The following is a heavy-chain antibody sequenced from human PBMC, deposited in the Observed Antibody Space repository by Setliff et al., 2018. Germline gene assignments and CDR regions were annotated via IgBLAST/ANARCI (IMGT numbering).Heavy chain of an antibody. Sequence: SETLSLTCTVSGGSISSYYWSWIRQPPGKGLEWIGSIHYSGATTYNPSLKSRVTISVDTSKNQFSLNLNSVTAADTAVYYCARYRNYFDSSGQTQYYFDYWGQGTLV. J-gene: IGHJ4*02. D-gene: IGHD3-22*01. CDR2: IHYSGAT. CDR3: ARYRNYFDSSGQTQYYFDY. CDR1: GGSISSYY. V-gene: IGHV4-59*01.